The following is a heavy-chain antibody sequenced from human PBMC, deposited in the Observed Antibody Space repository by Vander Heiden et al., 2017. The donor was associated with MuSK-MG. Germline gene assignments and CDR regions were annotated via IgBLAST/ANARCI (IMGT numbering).Heavy chain of an antibody. CDR1: GFTFSSYA. J-gene: IGHJ6*02. CDR2: ISYDGSNK. Sequence: QVQLVESGGGVVQPGRSLRPSCGASGFTFSSYAMHWVRQAPGKGLEWVAVISYDGSNKYYADSVKGRFTISRDNSKNTLYLQMNSLRAEDTAVYYCAREPTGYYYYGMDVWGQGTTVTVSS. CDR3: AREPTGYYYYGMDV. V-gene: IGHV3-30*04.